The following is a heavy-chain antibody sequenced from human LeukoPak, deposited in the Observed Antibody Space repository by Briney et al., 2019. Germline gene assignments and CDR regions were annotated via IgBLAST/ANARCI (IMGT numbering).Heavy chain of an antibody. Sequence: GGSLRLSCTASGFTFGDHAMSWVRQAPGKGLEWVGFIRSKSYRGTTEYAASVKGRFTISRDDARNTLYLQMNSLRDADTAVYYCARYTGGGVYWGQGTLVTVSS. D-gene: IGHD2-2*02. V-gene: IGHV3-49*04. CDR2: IRSKSYRGTT. CDR1: GFTFGDHA. J-gene: IGHJ4*02. CDR3: ARYTGGGVY.